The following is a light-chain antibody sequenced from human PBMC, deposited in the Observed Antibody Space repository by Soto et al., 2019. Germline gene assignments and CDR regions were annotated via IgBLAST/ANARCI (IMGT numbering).Light chain of an antibody. CDR2: EVN. CDR3: SSYAGSNNWV. V-gene: IGLV2-8*01. Sequence: QSALTQPPSASGSPGQSATISCTGTSSDVGDYNYVSWYQQHPGKAPKLMIYEVNKRPSGVPDRFSGSKSGNTASLTVSGLQAEDESDYYCSSYAGSNNWVFGGGTKVTVL. CDR1: SSDVGDYNY. J-gene: IGLJ3*02.